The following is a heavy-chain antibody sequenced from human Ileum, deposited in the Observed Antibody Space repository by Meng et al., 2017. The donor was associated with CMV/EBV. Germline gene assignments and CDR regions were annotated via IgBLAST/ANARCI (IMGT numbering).Heavy chain of an antibody. V-gene: IGHV6-1*01. Sequence: CDLSGDSVSSRTAAWNLIRQSPSRGLEWLGRTFYRSKWTNDYAVSVQGRITITPDISKNQFSLQLNSVTPDDTAVYYCARIAWNVAAFWGQGTLVTVSS. CDR3: ARIAWNVAAF. J-gene: IGHJ4*02. CDR2: TFYRSKWTN. CDR1: GDSVSSRTAA. D-gene: IGHD1-1*01.